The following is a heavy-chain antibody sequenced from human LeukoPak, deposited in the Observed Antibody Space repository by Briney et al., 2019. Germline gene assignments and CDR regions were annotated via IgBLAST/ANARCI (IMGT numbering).Heavy chain of an antibody. V-gene: IGHV1-69*13. D-gene: IGHD2-2*01. CDR1: GGTFSSYA. Sequence: GASVKVSCKASGGTFSSYAISWVRQAPGQGLEWMGGIIPIFGTANYAQTFQGRVTITADESTSTAYMELSSLRSEDTAVYYCARDDIVVVPWAFDIWGQGTMVTVSS. CDR3: ARDDIVVVPWAFDI. CDR2: IIPIFGTA. J-gene: IGHJ3*02.